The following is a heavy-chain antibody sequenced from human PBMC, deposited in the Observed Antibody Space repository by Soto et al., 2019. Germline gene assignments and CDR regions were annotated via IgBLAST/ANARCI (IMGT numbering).Heavy chain of an antibody. Sequence: GGSLRLSCAASGFTFSSYSMNWVRQAPGKGLEWVSYISSSSSTIYYADSVKGRFTISRDNAKNSLYLQMNSLRAEDTAVYYWARVGAVLRFLEWLPNYYMDVWGKGTTVTVSS. CDR3: ARVGAVLRFLEWLPNYYMDV. V-gene: IGHV3-48*01. CDR1: GFTFSSYS. CDR2: ISSSSSTI. J-gene: IGHJ6*03. D-gene: IGHD3-3*01.